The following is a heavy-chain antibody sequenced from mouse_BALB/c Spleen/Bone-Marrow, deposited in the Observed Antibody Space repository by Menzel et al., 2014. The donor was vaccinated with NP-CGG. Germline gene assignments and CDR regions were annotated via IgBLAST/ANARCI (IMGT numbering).Heavy chain of an antibody. CDR1: GFNIKDTY. J-gene: IGHJ3*01. V-gene: IGHV14-3*02. D-gene: IGHD2-4*01. CDR3: AMITTGAWFAY. Sequence: DVKLQESGAELVKPGASVKLSCTASGFNIKDTYMHWVKQRPERGLEWIGRIDPANGNTKYDPKFQGKATITADTSSNTAYLQLSSLTSEDTAVYYCAMITTGAWFAYWGQGTLVTVSA. CDR2: IDPANGNT.